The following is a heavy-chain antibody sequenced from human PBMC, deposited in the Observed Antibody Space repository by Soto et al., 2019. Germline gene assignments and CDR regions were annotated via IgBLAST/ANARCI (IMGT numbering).Heavy chain of an antibody. Sequence: EVQLVESGGGLLQPGGSLRLSCAASGFTFSVSWMSWVRQAPGKGLEWVANIKQDGREKYYVDSVKGRFTISRDNAKNSLYLQMNSLRAEDTAVYYCARDAYSTKATFDFWGQGTLVTVSS. D-gene: IGHD2-15*01. CDR2: IKQDGREK. CDR3: ARDAYSTKATFDF. CDR1: GFTFSVSW. J-gene: IGHJ4*02. V-gene: IGHV3-7*05.